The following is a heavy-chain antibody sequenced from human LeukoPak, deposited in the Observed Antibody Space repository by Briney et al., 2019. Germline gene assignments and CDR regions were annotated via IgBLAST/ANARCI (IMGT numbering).Heavy chain of an antibody. V-gene: IGHV4-38-2*01. CDR3: ASPRGTYIDY. J-gene: IGHJ4*02. Sequence: SETLSLTCAVSGYSISTGYFWGWIRPSPGQALEWIGSIFHTGSTSYNPSFKSRVTLSVDTSKNEFSLKLTSVTATDTAIYYCASPRGTYIDYWGQGTPVTVSS. D-gene: IGHD3-16*01. CDR2: IFHTGST. CDR1: GYSISTGYF.